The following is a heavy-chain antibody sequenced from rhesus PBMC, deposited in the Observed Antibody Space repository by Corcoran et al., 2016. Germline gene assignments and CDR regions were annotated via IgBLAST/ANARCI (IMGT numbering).Heavy chain of an antibody. CDR2: IYGGSGST. D-gene: IGHD6-25*01. Sequence: QVQLQESGPGLVKPSETLPLTCAGSGASISRHYWSWIRQPPGKGLEWIGYIYGGSGSTSYNPSLKSRVTISKDTSKNQFSLKLSSVTAADTAVYYCASHSSGSWRLDYWGQGVLVTVSS. CDR1: GASISRHY. CDR3: ASHSSGSWRLDY. V-gene: IGHV4-147*01. J-gene: IGHJ4*01.